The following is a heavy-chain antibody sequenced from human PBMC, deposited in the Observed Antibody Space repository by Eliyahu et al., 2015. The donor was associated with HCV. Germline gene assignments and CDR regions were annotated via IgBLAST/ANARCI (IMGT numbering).Heavy chain of an antibody. CDR2: LYSSGQT. D-gene: IGHD2-15*01. CDR1: GFTVXKAY. J-gene: IGHJ2*01. Sequence: VQLVESGGVLVQPGESLRLTCDAAGFTVXKAYMXWVRQAPGRGLEWVSILYSSGQTYYADSLQDRFTISRDSSKNTLFLQLNNLRAEDTALYYCARNSYDIRYGYYFDLWGRGTLVTVSS. CDR3: ARNSYDIRYGYYFDL. V-gene: IGHV3-66*01.